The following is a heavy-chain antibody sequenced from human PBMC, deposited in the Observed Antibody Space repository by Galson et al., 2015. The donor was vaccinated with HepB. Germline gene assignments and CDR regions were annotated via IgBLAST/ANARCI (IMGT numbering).Heavy chain of an antibody. D-gene: IGHD2-2*01. CDR3: AARLGYCSDTSCS. J-gene: IGHJ5*02. V-gene: IGHV3-74*01. CDR1: GFTFSSYW. CDR2: INSDGGSV. Sequence: SLRLSCAASGFTFSSYWMHWVRQTPGKGLVWVSRINSDGGSVRYADSVKGRFTISRDNAKNTLYLQMNSLRAEDTAVYYCAARLGYCSDTSCSWGQGTLVTVSS.